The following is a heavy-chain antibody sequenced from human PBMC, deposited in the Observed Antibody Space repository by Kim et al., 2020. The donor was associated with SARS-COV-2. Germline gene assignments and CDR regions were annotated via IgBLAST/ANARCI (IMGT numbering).Heavy chain of an antibody. J-gene: IGHJ4*02. CDR2: IWYDGSNK. CDR1: GFTFSSYG. Sequence: GGSLRLSCAASGFTFSSYGMHWVRQAPGKGLEWVAVIWYDGSNKYYADSVKGRFTISRDNSKNTLYLQMNSLRAEDTAVYYCAREGLGYSSSWYELDYWGQGTLVTVSS. V-gene: IGHV3-33*01. D-gene: IGHD6-13*01. CDR3: AREGLGYSSSWYELDY.